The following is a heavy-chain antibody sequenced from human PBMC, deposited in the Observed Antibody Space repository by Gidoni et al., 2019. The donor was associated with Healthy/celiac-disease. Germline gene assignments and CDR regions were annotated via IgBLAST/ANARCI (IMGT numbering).Heavy chain of an antibody. CDR3: ARDGYGMDV. Sequence: QVPLFQSGAEVKKPGSSVNVSCTASGYTFTSYYMHWVRQDPGQGLEWMGKINPSGGSTRYAKKFQGRVTMTRDTSTSTVYMELSSLRSEETAVYYCARDGYGMDVWGQGTTVTVSS. J-gene: IGHJ6*02. V-gene: IGHV1-46*01. CDR2: INPSGGST. CDR1: GYTFTSYY.